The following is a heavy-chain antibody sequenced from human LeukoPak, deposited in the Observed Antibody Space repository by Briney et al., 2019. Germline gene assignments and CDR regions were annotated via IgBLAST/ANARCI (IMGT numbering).Heavy chain of an antibody. CDR2: ISYDGSNK. J-gene: IGHJ4*02. CDR1: GFTFSSYA. V-gene: IGHV3-30-3*01. D-gene: IGHD2-15*01. CDR3: ARDGIYCSGGSCFDY. Sequence: GGSLRLSCAASGFTFSSYAMHWVRQAPGKGLEWVAVISYDGSNKYYADSVKGRFTISRDNAKNSLYLQMNSLRAEDTALYYCARDGIYCSGGSCFDYWGQGTLVTVSS.